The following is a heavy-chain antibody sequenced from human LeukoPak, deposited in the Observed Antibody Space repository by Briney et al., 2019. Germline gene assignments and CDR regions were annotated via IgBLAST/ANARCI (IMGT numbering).Heavy chain of an antibody. D-gene: IGHD3-10*01. CDR3: AREIGSGSFLDN. V-gene: IGHV1-2*02. J-gene: IGHJ4*02. Sequence: ASVKVSCRASGYTFAGYYMHWVRQAPGQGLEWMGWINPKIGGTNYAQKFQGRVTMTRDTSISTAYMELSRLRSDDTAVYYCAREIGSGSFLDNWGQGTLVTVSS. CDR2: INPKIGGT. CDR1: GYTFAGYY.